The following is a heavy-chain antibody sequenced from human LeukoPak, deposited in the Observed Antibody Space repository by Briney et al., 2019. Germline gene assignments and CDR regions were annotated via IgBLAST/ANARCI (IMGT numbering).Heavy chain of an antibody. CDR3: AKGLAVVVVAAVDY. CDR2: ISGSGGST. V-gene: IGHV3-23*01. J-gene: IGHJ4*02. CDR1: GFTFSSYA. D-gene: IGHD2-15*01. Sequence: PGASLRLSCAASGFTFSSYAMSWVRQAPGKGLEWVSAISGSGGSTYYADSMKGRFTISRDNSKNTLYLQMNSLRAEDTAVYYCAKGLAVVVVAAVDYWGQGTLVTVSS.